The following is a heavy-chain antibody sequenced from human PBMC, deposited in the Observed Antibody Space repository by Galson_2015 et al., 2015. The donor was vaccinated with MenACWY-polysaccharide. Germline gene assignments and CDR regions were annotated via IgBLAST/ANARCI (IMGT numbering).Heavy chain of an antibody. CDR1: GFTFSSYW. Sequence: SLRLSCAASGFTFSSYWMSWVRQAPGKGLEWVANIKEGGSEKYYVDSVKGRFTISRDNAKNSLYLQMNSLRAEDTAVYYCAGVSVRFGGARSSVIDYWGQGTLVTVSS. J-gene: IGHJ4*02. CDR3: AGVSVRFGGARSSVIDY. CDR2: IKEGGSEK. V-gene: IGHV3-7*03. D-gene: IGHD3-16*01.